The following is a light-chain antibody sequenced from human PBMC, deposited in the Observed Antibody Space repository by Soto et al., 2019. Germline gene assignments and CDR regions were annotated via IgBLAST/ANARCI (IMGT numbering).Light chain of an antibody. CDR1: QSVSNN. CDR2: GVS. CDR3: QQYDKWPPKT. Sequence: ELVWTQSPGTLSLSPGERATLSGRASQSVSNNYLAWYQQKPCQAPRLLIYGVSARATGIPARFSGSGSGTEFTLTISSLQSEDSAVYYCQQYDKWPPKTFGQGTKVDIK. V-gene: IGKV3-15*01. J-gene: IGKJ1*01.